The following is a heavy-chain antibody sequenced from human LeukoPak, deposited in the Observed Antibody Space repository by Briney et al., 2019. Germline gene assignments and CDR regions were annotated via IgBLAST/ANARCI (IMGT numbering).Heavy chain of an antibody. CDR2: INHSGST. CDR3: ARGIPGRSIDY. Sequence: SETLSLTCAVYGGSFSGYYWSWIRQPPGKGLEWIGEINHSGSTNYNPSLKSRVTISVDTPKNQFSLRLTSVTAADTAVYYCARGIPGRSIDYWGQGTLVTVSS. J-gene: IGHJ4*02. D-gene: IGHD3-16*02. CDR1: GGSFSGYY. V-gene: IGHV4-34*01.